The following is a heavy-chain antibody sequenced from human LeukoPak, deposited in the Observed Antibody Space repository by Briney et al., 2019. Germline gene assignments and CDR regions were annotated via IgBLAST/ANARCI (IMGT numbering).Heavy chain of an antibody. J-gene: IGHJ4*02. CDR2: IFSNDEK. CDR1: GFSLSNARMG. CDR3: ARIPRQGFLEWSVDY. Sequence: KSSGPVLVKPTETLTLTCTVSGFSLSNARMGVSWIRQPPGKALEWLAHIFSNDEKSYSTSLKSRLTISKDTSKSQVVLTMTNVDPVDTATYYCARIPRQGFLEWSVDYWGQGTLVTVSS. V-gene: IGHV2-26*01. D-gene: IGHD3-3*01.